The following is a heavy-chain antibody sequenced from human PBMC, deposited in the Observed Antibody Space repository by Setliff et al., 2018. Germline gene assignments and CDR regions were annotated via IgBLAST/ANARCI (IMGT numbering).Heavy chain of an antibody. V-gene: IGHV4-61*09. J-gene: IGHJ6*03. CDR3: ARMSGFQYMDV. CDR2: IYTSCST. Sequence: LSLTCTVSDDSISSRHYYWSWIRQPAGKGLEWLGQIYTSCSTNYNPSLKGRATLSIDASKRQFSLKLTSVTAADTAVYYCARMSGFQYMDVWGKGTTVTVSS. CDR1: DDSISSRHYY. D-gene: IGHD3-3*01.